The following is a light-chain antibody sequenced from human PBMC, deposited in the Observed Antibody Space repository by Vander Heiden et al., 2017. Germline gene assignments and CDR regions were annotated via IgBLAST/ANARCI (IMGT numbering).Light chain of an antibody. J-gene: IGKJ2*01. CDR3: RQSLPTPHT. Sequence: EIVVPLSALSVPVTPGEPASMSCRSSQSLLHSNGYNYLDWYLQKPGQSPQLLIYLGSNRASGVPDRFSGSGSGTDFTLKSSRVEAEDVGVYYCRQSLPTPHTFGQGTKLXIK. CDR2: LGS. CDR1: QSLLHSNGYNY. V-gene: IGKV2-28*01.